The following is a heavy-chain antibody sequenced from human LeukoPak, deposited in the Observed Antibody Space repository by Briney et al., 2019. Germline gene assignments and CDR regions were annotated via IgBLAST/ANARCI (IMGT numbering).Heavy chain of an antibody. D-gene: IGHD6-19*01. CDR2: IYYSGST. CDR3: ASAVAGTPNFDY. Sequence: PSGTLSLTCTVSGGSISSYYWSWIRQPPGKGLEWIGYIYYSGSTNYNPSLKSRVTISVDTSKNQFSLKLSSVTAADTAVYYCASAVAGTPNFDYWGQGTLVTVSS. CDR1: GGSISSYY. J-gene: IGHJ4*02. V-gene: IGHV4-59*01.